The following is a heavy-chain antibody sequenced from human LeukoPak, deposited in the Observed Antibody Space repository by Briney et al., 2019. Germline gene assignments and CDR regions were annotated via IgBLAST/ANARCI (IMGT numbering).Heavy chain of an antibody. J-gene: IGHJ4*02. D-gene: IGHD1-26*01. CDR3: ARDQGRYFDY. CDR2: ISWNSGSI. Sequence: QSGGSLRLSCAASGFTFDDYAMHWVRQAPGKGLEWVSGISWNSGSIGYADSVKGRFTISRDNAKNSLYLQMNSLRAEDTAVYYCARDQGRYFDYWGQGTLVTVSS. CDR1: GFTFDDYA. V-gene: IGHV3-9*01.